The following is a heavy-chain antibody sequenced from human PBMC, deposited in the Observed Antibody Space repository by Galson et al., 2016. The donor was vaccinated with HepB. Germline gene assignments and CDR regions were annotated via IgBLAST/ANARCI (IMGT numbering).Heavy chain of an antibody. Sequence: SLRLSCAASGFIFSNYGMNWVRQAPGKGLEWVAYISSGGTTMNYADSVKGRFTISRDNAKNSLFLQMNSLRAEDTAVYYCEVPGGAFDIWGQGTLVTVSS. CDR2: ISSGGTTM. CDR3: EVPGGAFDI. V-gene: IGHV3-48*04. D-gene: IGHD3-10*01. J-gene: IGHJ3*02. CDR1: GFIFSNYG.